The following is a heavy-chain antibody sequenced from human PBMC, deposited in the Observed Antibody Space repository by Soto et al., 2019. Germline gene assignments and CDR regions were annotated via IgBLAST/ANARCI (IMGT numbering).Heavy chain of an antibody. CDR1: GFTFSIYA. J-gene: IGHJ6*02. V-gene: IGHV3-23*01. D-gene: IGHD2-15*01. CDR2: ISGSGGST. CDR3: AKIGGGCSGGSCPLTYYYYGMDV. Sequence: PGGSLSLSCAASGFTFSIYAMSWVRHAPGKGLEWVSAISGSGGSTYYADSVKGRFTISRDNSKNTLYLQMNSLRAEDTAVYYCAKIGGGCSGGSCPLTYYYYGMDVWGQGTTVTVSS.